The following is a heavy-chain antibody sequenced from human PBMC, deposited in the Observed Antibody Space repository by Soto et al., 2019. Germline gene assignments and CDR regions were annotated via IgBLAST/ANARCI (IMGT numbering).Heavy chain of an antibody. Sequence: QVQMQESGPGLVKPSETLSLTCTVSGASINNYYCNWVRQPPGKGLEWIGSIHYSGTTHYNPSLESRVTISRDAARNQFSLRLRSVTAADAAVSYCAGDTYGLDVWGQGTTVTVSS. CDR2: IHYSGTT. J-gene: IGHJ6*02. V-gene: IGHV4-59*01. CDR3: AGDTYGLDV. CDR1: GASINNYY.